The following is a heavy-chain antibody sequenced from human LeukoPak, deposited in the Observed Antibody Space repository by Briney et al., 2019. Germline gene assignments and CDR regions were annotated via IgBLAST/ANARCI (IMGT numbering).Heavy chain of an antibody. CDR3: AREIDRDGYNRFFDY. V-gene: IGHV1-3*01. CDR1: GYTFTTYT. J-gene: IGHJ4*02. CDR2: INAGNGNT. D-gene: IGHD5-24*01. Sequence: ASVMVSCKASGYTFTTYTMHWVRQAPGQRLEWMGWINAGNGNTKYSQKFQGRVTITRDTSASTAYMDLSSLRSEDTAVYYCAREIDRDGYNRFFDYWGQGILVTVSS.